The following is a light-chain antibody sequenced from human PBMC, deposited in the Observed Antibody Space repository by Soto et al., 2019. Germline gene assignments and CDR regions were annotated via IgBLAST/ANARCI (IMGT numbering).Light chain of an antibody. CDR1: SSNIGAGHD. V-gene: IGLV1-40*01. CDR3: QSYDNSLNIYV. CDR2: ENT. J-gene: IGLJ1*01. Sequence: QSVLTQPPSVSGAPGQRVTISCTGSSSNIGAGHDVHWYQQLPGTAPKLLMYENTNRPIGVPDRFSGSKSGTSASLAITGLQAEDEADYYCQSYDNSLNIYVFGPGTKVTVL.